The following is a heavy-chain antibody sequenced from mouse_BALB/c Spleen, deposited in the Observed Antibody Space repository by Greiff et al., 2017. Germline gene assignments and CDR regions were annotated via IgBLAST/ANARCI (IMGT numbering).Heavy chain of an antibody. Sequence: VQLQQSGPGLVKPSQSLSLTCSVTGYSITSGYYWNWIRQFPGNKLEWMGYISYDGSNNYNPSLKNRISITRDTSKNQFFLKLNSVTTEDTATYYCARSRSTMSSWFAYWGQGTLVTVSA. CDR1: GYSITSGYY. V-gene: IGHV3-6*02. CDR3: ARSRSTMSSWFAY. J-gene: IGHJ3*01. D-gene: IGHD2-4*01. CDR2: ISYDGSN.